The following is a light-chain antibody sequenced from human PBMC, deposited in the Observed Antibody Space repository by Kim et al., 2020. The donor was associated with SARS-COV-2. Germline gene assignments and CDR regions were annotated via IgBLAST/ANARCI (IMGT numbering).Light chain of an antibody. V-gene: IGKV3-20*01. CDR1: HSVTNNY. CDR2: AAS. CDR3: QQYVTSLVT. J-gene: IGKJ4*01. Sequence: IVLTQSPGTLSLSPGERATLSCRASHSVTNNYVAWYQHKPGQPPRFLIYAASRRATGIPDRFSGSGSGTDFTLTISRLESEDFAVYYCQQYVTSLVTFGGGTKLEI.